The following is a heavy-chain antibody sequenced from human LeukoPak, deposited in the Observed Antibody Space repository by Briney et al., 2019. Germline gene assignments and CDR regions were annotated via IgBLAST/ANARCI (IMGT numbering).Heavy chain of an antibody. V-gene: IGHV3-23*01. CDR3: ARNSNRYMDV. D-gene: IGHD2/OR15-2a*01. J-gene: IGHJ6*03. CDR1: GFTFSSYG. Sequence: GGSLRLSCAASGFTFSSYGMSWVRQPPGKGLEWVSIISGSGGSTSYADSVKGRFTISRDNAKNSLYLQMNSLRAEDTAVYYCARNSNRYMDVWGKGTTVTVSS. CDR2: ISGSGGST.